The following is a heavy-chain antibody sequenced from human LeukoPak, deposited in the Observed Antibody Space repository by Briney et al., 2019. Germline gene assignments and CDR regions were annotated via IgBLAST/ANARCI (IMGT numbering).Heavy chain of an antibody. D-gene: IGHD1-26*01. CDR2: INPNSGGT. CDR1: GYTFTGYY. V-gene: IGHV1-2*02. CDR3: ARPRGTADYYYYGMDV. J-gene: IGHJ6*02. Sequence: ASVKVSCKASGYTFTGYYMHWVRHAPGQGLEWMGWINPNSGGTNYAQKFQGRVTMTRDTSISTAYMELSRLRSDDTAVYYCARPRGTADYYYYGMDVWGQGTTVTVSS.